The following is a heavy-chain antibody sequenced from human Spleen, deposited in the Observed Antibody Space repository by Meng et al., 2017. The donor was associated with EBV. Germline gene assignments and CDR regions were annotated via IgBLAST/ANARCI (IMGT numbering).Heavy chain of an antibody. J-gene: IGHJ4*02. CDR2: MSYGGNT. D-gene: IGHD5-18*01. Sequence: QGQRGESGPGLVKPSETLSLSFSVSGDSISRSDYYWGWIRQPPGKGLEWIGSMSYGGNTYYKPSLKSRVTISVDTSKNQISLQLSSVTAADTAVYYCARDRGDTNAYDFDYWGQGTLVTVSS. CDR1: GDSISRSDYY. CDR3: ARDRGDTNAYDFDY. V-gene: IGHV4-39*07.